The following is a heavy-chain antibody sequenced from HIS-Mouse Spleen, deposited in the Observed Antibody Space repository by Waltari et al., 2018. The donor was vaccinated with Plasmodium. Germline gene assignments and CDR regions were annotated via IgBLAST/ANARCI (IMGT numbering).Heavy chain of an antibody. D-gene: IGHD6-13*01. V-gene: IGHV3-7*01. CDR3: ASSWYWYFDL. CDR1: GFTFSSYW. CDR2: KKQDGREE. Sequence: EVQLVESGGGLVQPGGSLRLSCAASGFTFSSYWMSGVRQAPGKGLEGVANKKQDGREEYYVDSVKGRFTISRDNAKNSLYLQMNSLRAEDTAVYYCASSWYWYFDLWGRGTLVTVSS. J-gene: IGHJ2*01.